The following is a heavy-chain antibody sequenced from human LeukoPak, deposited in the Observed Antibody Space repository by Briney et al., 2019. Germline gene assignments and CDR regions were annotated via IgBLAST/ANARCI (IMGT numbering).Heavy chain of an antibody. J-gene: IGHJ4*02. CDR3: TTRAPDGLVPR. D-gene: IGHD3/OR15-3a*01. Sequence: GGSLRLSCAASGFSLSDAWMNWVRQAPGRGLEWVARIKNKRDGDGADYGAPVKGRFTISRDDSKNMLYLQMNRLKTEDTAVYYCTTRAPDGLVPRWGQGTLVTVSS. CDR2: IKNKRDGDGA. CDR1: GFSLSDAW. V-gene: IGHV3-15*07.